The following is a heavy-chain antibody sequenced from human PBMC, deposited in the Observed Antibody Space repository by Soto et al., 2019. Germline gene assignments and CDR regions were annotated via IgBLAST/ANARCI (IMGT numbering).Heavy chain of an antibody. D-gene: IGHD5-18*01. V-gene: IGHV3-33*01. CDR1: GFTFTNYA. Sequence: GGSLRLSCAASGFTFTNYAMYWVRQAPGKGLEWVAAIWYDGSNQYYAGSVKGRFTISRDKSKNTLYLQMSSLRVEDTAVYYCARDRTDTAMIIIDYWGHGTLVTVSS. J-gene: IGHJ4*01. CDR3: ARDRTDTAMIIIDY. CDR2: IWYDGSNQ.